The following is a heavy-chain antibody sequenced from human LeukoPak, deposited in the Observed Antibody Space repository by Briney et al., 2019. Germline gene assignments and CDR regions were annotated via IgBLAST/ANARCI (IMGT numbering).Heavy chain of an antibody. V-gene: IGHV3-23*01. CDR1: GLDFGSHV. J-gene: IGHJ3*02. CDR3: AKDWFVFYDILTGYYMAENDAFDI. Sequence: GGSLRLSCEVSGLDFGSHVMNWVRQAPGKGLEWVSAISGSGGSTYYADSVKGRFTISRDNSKNTLYLQMNSLRAEDTAVYYCAKDWFVFYDILTGYYMAENDAFDIWGQGTMVTVSS. D-gene: IGHD3-9*01. CDR2: ISGSGGST.